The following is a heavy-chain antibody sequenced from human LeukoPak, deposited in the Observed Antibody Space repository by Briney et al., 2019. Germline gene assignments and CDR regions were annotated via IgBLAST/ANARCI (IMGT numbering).Heavy chain of an antibody. D-gene: IGHD2-2*03. CDR1: GFTFSDYA. Sequence: SGGSLRLSCAASGFTFSDYAMHWVRQAPGKGLEWVAVISYDGSNKYYADSVKGRFTFSRDNSKNTLYLQMNSLRTEDTAVYYCARGGDCSSTSCYLPFDYWGQGTLVTVSS. J-gene: IGHJ4*02. CDR3: ARGGDCSSTSCYLPFDY. CDR2: ISYDGSNK. V-gene: IGHV3-30-3*01.